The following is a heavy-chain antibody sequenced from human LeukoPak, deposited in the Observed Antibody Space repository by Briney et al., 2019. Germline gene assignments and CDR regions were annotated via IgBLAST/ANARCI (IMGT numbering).Heavy chain of an antibody. J-gene: IGHJ5*02. CDR1: GFTFKSAW. D-gene: IGHD6-6*01. CDR2: IKSKTDGGTT. CDR3: TSFTISSGFP. Sequence: GGSLRLSCAASGFTFKSAWMNWVRQAPGKGLEWVGRIKSKTDGGTTDYAAPVKGRFSISRDDSTNTLYLQMNSLKAEDTAVYYCTSFTISSGFPWGQGTLVTVSS. V-gene: IGHV3-15*07.